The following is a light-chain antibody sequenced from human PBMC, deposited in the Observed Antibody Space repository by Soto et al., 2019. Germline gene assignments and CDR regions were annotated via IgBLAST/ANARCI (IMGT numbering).Light chain of an antibody. J-gene: IGKJ1*01. CDR2: AAS. Sequence: DIQRTQSPSTLSASVGDRVTITCRASQSISSWLAWYQQKPGKAPKLLIYAASTLQSGVPSRFSGSGSGTDFTLTISSLQPEDVATYYCQKYNSAPRAFGQGTKVDIK. CDR1: QSISSW. V-gene: IGKV1-27*01. CDR3: QKYNSAPRA.